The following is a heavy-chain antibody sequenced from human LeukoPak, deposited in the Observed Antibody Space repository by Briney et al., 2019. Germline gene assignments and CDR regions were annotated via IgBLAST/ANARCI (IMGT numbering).Heavy chain of an antibody. J-gene: IGHJ4*02. Sequence: PGGSLRLSCAASGFSFSYYGFHWVRQAPGKGLEWVAVISYDETFKDYVDSVKGRFTISRDNSKNTLYLQMNSLRAEDTAVYYCAKAPRYSSGWGADYWGQGTLVTVSS. V-gene: IGHV3-30*18. CDR1: GFSFSYYG. CDR3: AKAPRYSSGWGADY. CDR2: ISYDETFK. D-gene: IGHD6-19*01.